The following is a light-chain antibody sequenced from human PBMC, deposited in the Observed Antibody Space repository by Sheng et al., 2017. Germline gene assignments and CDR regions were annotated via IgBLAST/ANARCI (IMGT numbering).Light chain of an antibody. CDR1: QYISAY. J-gene: IGKJ4*01. V-gene: IGKV3-11*01. CDR2: DVS. CDR3: QHGSAWPLS. Sequence: EIVLTQSPATLSLSPGERATLSCRASQYISAYLAWYQQKPGQAPTLLIYDVSNRATDIPARFSGSGSGTDFTLTIRSLEPEDVAVYYCQHGSAWPLSFGGGTKVEIQ.